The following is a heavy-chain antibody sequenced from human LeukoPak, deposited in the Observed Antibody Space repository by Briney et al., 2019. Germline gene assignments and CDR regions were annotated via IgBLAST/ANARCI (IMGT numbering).Heavy chain of an antibody. V-gene: IGHV1-46*01. J-gene: IGHJ4*02. Sequence: ASVKVSCKASGYTFTSYYMQWLQQAPGPRPEWIGIINPSGGSTSYAQKFQGRVTMTRDTSTSTVYMELSSLRSEDTAVYYCARDNIVVVVAATRYYFDYWGQGTLVTVSS. D-gene: IGHD2-15*01. CDR3: ARDNIVVVVAATRYYFDY. CDR1: GYTFTSYY. CDR2: INPSGGST.